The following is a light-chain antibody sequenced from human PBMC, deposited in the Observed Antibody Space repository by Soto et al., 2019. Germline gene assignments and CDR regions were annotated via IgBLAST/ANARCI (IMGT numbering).Light chain of an antibody. CDR3: QHRSGWHAIS. V-gene: IGKV3D-11*02. CDR2: DAS. CDR1: QSVNTY. J-gene: IGKJ5*01. Sequence: VLTHSPFTLSLSPGSSSNLSCRASQSVNTYLAWYQQKPGLPPRLLIFDASDSATGVPPRFSGSGSGTDFTLTINSLETEDFAVYYCQHRSGWHAISFGQGTRLEIK.